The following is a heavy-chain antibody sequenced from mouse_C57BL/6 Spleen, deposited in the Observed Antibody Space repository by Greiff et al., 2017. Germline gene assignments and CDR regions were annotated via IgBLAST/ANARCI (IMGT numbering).Heavy chain of an antibody. D-gene: IGHD2-4*01. CDR1: GYTFTSYW. CDR2: INPSNGGT. CDR3: ASWGGDYRNWYFDV. Sequence: QVQLQQPGTELVKPGASVKLSCKASGYTFTSYWMHWVKQRPGQGLEWIGNINPSNGGTNYNEKFKSKATLTVDKSSSTAYMQLSSLTSEDSAVYYCASWGGDYRNWYFDVWGTGTTVTVSS. V-gene: IGHV1-53*01. J-gene: IGHJ1*03.